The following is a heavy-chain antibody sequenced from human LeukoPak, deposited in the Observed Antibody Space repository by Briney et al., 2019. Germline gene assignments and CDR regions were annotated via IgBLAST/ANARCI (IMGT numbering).Heavy chain of an antibody. J-gene: IGHJ4*02. CDR3: ARQGRDYYDGSGYYPY. V-gene: IGHV4-34*01. Sequence: SETLSLTCAVYGGSFSGYYWSWIRQPPGKGLEWIGEINHSGSTNYNPSLKSRVTISVDTSKNQFSLKLSSVTAADTAVYYCARQGRDYYDGSGYYPYWGQGTLVTVSS. CDR1: GGSFSGYY. CDR2: INHSGST. D-gene: IGHD3-22*01.